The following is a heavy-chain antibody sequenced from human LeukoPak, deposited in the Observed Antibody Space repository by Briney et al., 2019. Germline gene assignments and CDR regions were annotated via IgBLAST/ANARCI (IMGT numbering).Heavy chain of an antibody. Sequence: GGSLRLSCAASGFTFSSYGVHWVRQAPGKGLEWVAVIWYDGSNKYYAESVKGRFTISRDNSKNTLYLQMNSLRAEDTAVYYCARDIYGSGSSLGDDAFDIWGQGTMVTVSS. CDR3: ARDIYGSGSSLGDDAFDI. J-gene: IGHJ3*02. CDR1: GFTFSSYG. CDR2: IWYDGSNK. V-gene: IGHV3-33*01. D-gene: IGHD3-10*01.